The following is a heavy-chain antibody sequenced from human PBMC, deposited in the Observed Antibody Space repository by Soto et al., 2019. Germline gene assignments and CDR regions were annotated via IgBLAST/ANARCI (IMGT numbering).Heavy chain of an antibody. Sequence: QVQLVESGGGVVQPGRSLRLSCAASRFSFSTYAIHWVRQAPGKGLEWVAGISYDGGNEYYADSAKGRFTISRDNSKSTLYLKMNSLGPDDTAVYYCARDRSGSHEIDDSLDIWGRGTMVTVSS. J-gene: IGHJ3*02. V-gene: IGHV3-30-3*01. D-gene: IGHD1-26*01. CDR2: ISYDGGNE. CDR1: RFSFSTYA. CDR3: ARDRSGSHEIDDSLDI.